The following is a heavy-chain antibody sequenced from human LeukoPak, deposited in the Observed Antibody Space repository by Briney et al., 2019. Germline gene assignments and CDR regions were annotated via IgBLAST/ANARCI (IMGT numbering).Heavy chain of an antibody. CDR2: IIPIFGTA. CDR3: ARTNVVPAAMAPSYFDY. Sequence: ASVKVSCKASGGTFSSYAISWVRQAPGQVLEWMGGIIPIFGTANYAQKFQGRVTITADESTSTAYMELSSLRSEDTAVYYCARTNVVPAAMAPSYFDYWGQGTLVTVSS. D-gene: IGHD2-2*01. V-gene: IGHV1-69*13. CDR1: GGTFSSYA. J-gene: IGHJ4*02.